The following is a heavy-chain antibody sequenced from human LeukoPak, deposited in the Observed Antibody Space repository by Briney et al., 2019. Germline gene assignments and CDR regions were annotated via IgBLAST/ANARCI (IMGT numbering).Heavy chain of an antibody. D-gene: IGHD1-26*01. CDR2: IYHSGST. J-gene: IGHJ6*03. V-gene: IGHV4-38-2*02. CDR3: AREKVKQFGIVIKGRYYYMDV. Sequence: SETLSLTCTVSGYSISSGYYWGWIRQPPGKGLEWIGSIYHSGSTYYNPSLKSRVTISVDTSKNQFSLKLSSVTAADTAVYYCAREKVKQFGIVIKGRYYYMDVWGKGTTVTVSS. CDR1: GYSISSGYY.